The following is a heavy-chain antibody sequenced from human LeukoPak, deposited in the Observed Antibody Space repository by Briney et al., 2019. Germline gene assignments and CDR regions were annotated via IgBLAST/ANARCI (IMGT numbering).Heavy chain of an antibody. CDR3: ARVAEAAAFDF. V-gene: IGHV3-21*01. CDR1: GFTFSSYN. J-gene: IGHJ4*02. D-gene: IGHD6-13*01. Sequence: RGSLRLSCAASGFTFSSYNMNWVRQAPGKGLEWVSSISRSGRHIYFADSVKGRFTISRDNAKNSLSLQMNSLRAEDTAVYYCARVAEAAAFDFWGQGTLVTVSS. CDR2: ISRSGRHI.